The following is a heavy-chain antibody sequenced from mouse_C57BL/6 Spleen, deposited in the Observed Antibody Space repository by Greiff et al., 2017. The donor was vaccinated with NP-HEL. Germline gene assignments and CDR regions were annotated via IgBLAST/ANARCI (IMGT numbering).Heavy chain of an antibody. CDR1: GYTFTSYW. Sequence: QVQLQQSGAELVKPGASVKLSCKASGYTFTSYWMHWVKQRPGQGLEWIGMIHPNSGSTNYNEKFKSKATLTVDTSSSTAYMQLSSLTSENSAVYEGAGFYYYGSSDSGALDYWGQGTSVTVSS. D-gene: IGHD1-1*01. CDR3: AGFYYYGSSDSGALDY. J-gene: IGHJ4*01. CDR2: IHPNSGST. V-gene: IGHV1-64*01.